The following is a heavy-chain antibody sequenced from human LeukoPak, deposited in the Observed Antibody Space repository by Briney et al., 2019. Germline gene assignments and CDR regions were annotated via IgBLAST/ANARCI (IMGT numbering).Heavy chain of an antibody. J-gene: IGHJ4*02. Sequence: GGSLRLSCAASGFTIRDYYMSWVRQAPGKGPEWISYITTSGDTVDYADSVKGRFTISRDNARNSLYLQMNSLRAEDTAVYYCAKDPGYDILTGYYTPSLYFDYWGQGTLVTASS. V-gene: IGHV3-11*01. D-gene: IGHD3-9*01. CDR3: AKDPGYDILTGYYTPSLYFDY. CDR1: GFTIRDYY. CDR2: ITTSGDTV.